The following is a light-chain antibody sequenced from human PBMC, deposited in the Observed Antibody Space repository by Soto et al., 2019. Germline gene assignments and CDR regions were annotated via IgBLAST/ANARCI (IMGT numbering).Light chain of an antibody. CDR2: GPS. J-gene: IGKJ1*01. CDR3: HQHVSWT. Sequence: EIVSTQYPATVSSSGGERANXSCRASQSFNSIYLAWYQQKPGQPPRLLIYGPSTRATFIQDRFSRSGSGKEFTVIIRRRETEDFAVYYSHQHVSWTFGQGTKVDIK. V-gene: IGKV3-20*01. CDR1: QSFNSIY.